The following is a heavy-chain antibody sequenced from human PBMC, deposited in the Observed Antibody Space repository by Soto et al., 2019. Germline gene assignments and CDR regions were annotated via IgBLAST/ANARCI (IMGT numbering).Heavy chain of an antibody. J-gene: IGHJ5*02. CDR3: AREPEALPNVLGP. V-gene: IGHV1-18*01. CDR2: ISAYNGNT. CDR1: GYTFTSYG. D-gene: IGHD3-16*01. Sequence: QVQLVQSGAEVKKPWASVKVSCKASGYTFTSYGISWVRQAPGQGLEWMGWISAYNGNTNYAEKLQVRVTMTTDTSTSEAYMELRRRRSDDTAVSYLAREPEALPNVLGPWGQGTLITV.